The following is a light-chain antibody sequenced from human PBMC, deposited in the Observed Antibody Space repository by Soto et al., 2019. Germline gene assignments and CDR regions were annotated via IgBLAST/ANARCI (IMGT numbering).Light chain of an antibody. CDR2: DVT. CDR3: ISYTSSSTPVL. V-gene: IGLV2-14*03. J-gene: IGLJ2*01. Sequence: QSALTQPASVSGSPGQSITISCTGTSSDVGGYFHVSWYQQHPPKAPKLIIYDVTARPSGISNPFSGSKSGNTASLTISGLQPEDEADYYCISYTSSSTPVLFGGGTKLTVL. CDR1: SSDVGGYFH.